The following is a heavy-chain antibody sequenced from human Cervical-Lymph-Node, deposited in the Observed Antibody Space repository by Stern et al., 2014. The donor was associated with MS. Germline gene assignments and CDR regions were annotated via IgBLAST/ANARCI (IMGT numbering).Heavy chain of an antibody. V-gene: IGHV7-4-1*02. J-gene: IGHJ4*02. CDR1: GYSFTHFA. Sequence: VQLVESGSELKKPGASVKVSCKASGYSFTHFALNWVRHAPGQGLQWMGWINTNTGNPSYAQAFTGRFVFSLDTSVSTAYLQISSIKAEDTAVYYCARDPHDYGDRFDYWGQGTLVTVSS. CDR3: ARDPHDYGDRFDY. D-gene: IGHD4-17*01. CDR2: INTNTGNP.